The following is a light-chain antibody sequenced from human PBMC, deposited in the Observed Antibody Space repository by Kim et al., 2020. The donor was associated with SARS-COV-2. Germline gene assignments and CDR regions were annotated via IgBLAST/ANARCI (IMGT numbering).Light chain of an antibody. Sequence: VALGQTVRITCQGDSLRSYCATWYQQKPGQAPILVIYGKNNRPSGIPDRFSGSSSGNTASLTSTGTQAGDEADYYCNSRDSNDNVVFGGGTQLTVL. J-gene: IGLJ2*01. CDR3: NSRDSNDNVV. V-gene: IGLV3-19*01. CDR1: SLRSYC. CDR2: GKN.